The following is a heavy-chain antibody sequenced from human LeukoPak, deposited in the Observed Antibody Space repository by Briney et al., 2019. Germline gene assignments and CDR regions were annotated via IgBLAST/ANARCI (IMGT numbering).Heavy chain of an antibody. D-gene: IGHD3-22*01. Sequence: PSETLSLTCTVSGGSISSYYWSWIRQPAGKGLEWIGRIYTSGSTNYNPSLKSRVTMSVDTSKNQFSLKLSSVTAADTAVYYCARGPPYYYDSSIFDYWGQGTLVTVSS. J-gene: IGHJ4*02. CDR1: GGSISSYY. CDR2: IYTSGST. V-gene: IGHV4-4*07. CDR3: ARGPPYYYDSSIFDY.